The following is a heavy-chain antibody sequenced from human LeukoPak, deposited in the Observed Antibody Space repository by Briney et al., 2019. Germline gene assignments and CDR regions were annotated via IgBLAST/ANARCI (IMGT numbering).Heavy chain of an antibody. CDR3: AKDHRSGTSCLDY. CDR1: GFTFSSYA. CDR2: ISGSGGST. V-gene: IGHV3-23*01. D-gene: IGHD2-2*01. J-gene: IGHJ4*02. Sequence: GGSLRLSCAASGFTFSSYAMSWVRQAPGKGLEWVSAISGSGGSTYYADSVKGRFAISRDNSKNTLYLQMNSLRAEDTAVYYCAKDHRSGTSCLDYWGQGTLVTVSS.